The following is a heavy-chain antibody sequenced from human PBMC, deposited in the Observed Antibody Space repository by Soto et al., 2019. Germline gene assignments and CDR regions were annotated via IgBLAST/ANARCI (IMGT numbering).Heavy chain of an antibody. CDR3: ARHSLLIGFDP. CDR1: GGSISSYY. CDR2: IYYSGST. J-gene: IGHJ5*02. D-gene: IGHD2-21*01. V-gene: IGHV4-59*08. Sequence: SETLSLTCTVSGGSISSYYWSWIRQPPGKGLEWIGYIYYSGSTNYNPSLKSRVTISVDTYKNQFSLKLSSVTAADTAVYYCARHSLLIGFDPWGQGTLVTVSS.